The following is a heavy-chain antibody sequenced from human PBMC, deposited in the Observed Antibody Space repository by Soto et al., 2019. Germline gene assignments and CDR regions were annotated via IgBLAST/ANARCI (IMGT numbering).Heavy chain of an antibody. CDR2: ISYDGSNK. Sequence: QVQLVESGGGVVQPGRSLRLSCAASGFTFSSYGMHWVRQAPGKGLEWVAVISYDGSNKYYADSVKGRFTMSRDNSKDTLSLQMNSLRGEDTAVYYCAKDTGRSAWYWSATLDYGGQGTRVTVSS. V-gene: IGHV3-30*18. CDR1: GFTFSSYG. CDR3: AKDTGRSAWYWSATLDY. D-gene: IGHD6-13*01. J-gene: IGHJ4*02.